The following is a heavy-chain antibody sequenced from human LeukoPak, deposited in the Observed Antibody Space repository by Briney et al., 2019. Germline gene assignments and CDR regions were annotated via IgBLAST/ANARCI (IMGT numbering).Heavy chain of an antibody. CDR1: GGTFSSYA. Sequence: SVQVSCKASGGTFSSYAISWVRQAPGQGLEWMGGIIPIFGTANYAQKFQGRVTITTDESTSTAYMELSSLRSEDTAVYYCARGADYYGSGSLAYYYYMDVWGKGTTVTVSS. D-gene: IGHD3-10*01. CDR2: IIPIFGTA. J-gene: IGHJ6*03. CDR3: ARGADYYGSGSLAYYYYMDV. V-gene: IGHV1-69*05.